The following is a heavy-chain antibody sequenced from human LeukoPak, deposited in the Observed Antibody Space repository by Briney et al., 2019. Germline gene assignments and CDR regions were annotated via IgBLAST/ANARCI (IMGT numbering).Heavy chain of an antibody. J-gene: IGHJ4*02. CDR2: IWYDASRV. V-gene: IGHV3-30*02. Sequence: GGSLRLSCVASGFTFTSYTMDGVRQAPGKGLEWVASIWYDASRVYYADSVKGQFTISRDNSKNTLYLQMNSLRAEDTAVYYCASYYGSGLFDYWGPGTLVTVSS. CDR3: ASYYGSGLFDY. D-gene: IGHD3-10*01. CDR1: GFTFTSYT.